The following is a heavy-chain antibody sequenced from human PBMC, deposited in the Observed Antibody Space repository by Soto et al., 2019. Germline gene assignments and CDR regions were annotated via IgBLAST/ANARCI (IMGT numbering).Heavy chain of an antibody. V-gene: IGHV4-59*01. CDR2: IYYSGST. Sequence: SETLSLTCTVSGGSISSYYWSWIRQPPGKGLEWIGYIYYSGSTNYNPSLKSRVTISVDTSKNQFSLKLSSVTAADTAVYYCARDQSFWSGYYTGVFAPWGQGTLVTVSS. J-gene: IGHJ5*02. CDR3: ARDQSFWSGYYTGVFAP. CDR1: GGSISSYY. D-gene: IGHD3-3*01.